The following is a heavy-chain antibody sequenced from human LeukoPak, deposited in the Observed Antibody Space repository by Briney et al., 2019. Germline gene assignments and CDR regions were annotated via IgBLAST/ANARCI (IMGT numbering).Heavy chain of an antibody. D-gene: IGHD2-2*01. CDR1: GFTFKPYG. V-gene: IGHV3-30*02. CDR3: ARLYATSWGFFDP. Sequence: GGSLRLSCAASGFTFKPYGLHWVRRAPGKGLEWVAFIRNDGKTQYYADSVKGRFTISRDNSRNTMFLQMNSLRPEDTAVYYCARLYATSWGFFDPWGRGTLVTVSS. J-gene: IGHJ2*01. CDR2: IRNDGKTQ.